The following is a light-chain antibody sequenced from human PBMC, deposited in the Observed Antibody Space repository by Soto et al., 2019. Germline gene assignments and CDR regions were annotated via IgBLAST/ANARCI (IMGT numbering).Light chain of an antibody. CDR2: DVS. CDR3: SSYTGSNTVV. Sequence: QSALTQPASVSGSPGQSIAISCTGTSNDVGGYNYVSWYQQHPGKAPKLMIYDVSARPSGVSNRFSGSKSDNTASLTISGLQAEDEADYCCSSYTGSNTVVFGGGTKLTVL. V-gene: IGLV2-14*01. CDR1: SNDVGGYNY. J-gene: IGLJ2*01.